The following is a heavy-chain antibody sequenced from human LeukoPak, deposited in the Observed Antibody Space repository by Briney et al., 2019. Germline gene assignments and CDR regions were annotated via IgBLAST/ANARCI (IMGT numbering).Heavy chain of an antibody. CDR1: GYTFTSYD. J-gene: IGHJ4*02. V-gene: IGHV1-8*03. D-gene: IGHD6-13*01. CDR2: MNPNSLNT. CDR3: AREAAAAGENYFDY. Sequence: ASVKVSCKASGYTFTSYDINWVRQAPGQGLEWMGWMNPNSLNTGYAQRFQGRITLTRNTSIGTAYMELRSLRSEDTAVYYCAREAAAAGENYFDYWGQGTLVTVSS.